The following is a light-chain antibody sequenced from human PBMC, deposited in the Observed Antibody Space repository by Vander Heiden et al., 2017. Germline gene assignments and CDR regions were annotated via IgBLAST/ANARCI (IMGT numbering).Light chain of an antibody. J-gene: IGLJ1*01. CDR3: QSYDSSLSAYV. V-gene: IGLV1-40*01. CDR1: SSNIGAFYN. CDR2: GNS. Sequence: QSVLTQPPSLSGAPGQRVTISCAGSSSNIGAFYNVQWYQQLPGTAPKLLIYGNSNRPSGVPDRLSGSRSGTSASLVITGLQAEDEADYYCQSYDSSLSAYVFGTGTKVTVL.